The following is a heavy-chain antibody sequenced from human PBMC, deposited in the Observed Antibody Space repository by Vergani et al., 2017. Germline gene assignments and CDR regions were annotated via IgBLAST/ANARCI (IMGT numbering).Heavy chain of an antibody. J-gene: IGHJ5*01. CDR1: GFTFSNFG. V-gene: IGHV3-33*01. Sequence: LQLVESGGGLVQPGGSLRLSCAASGFTFSNFGMHWIRQAPGKGLEWVAVIWYDGSNKYYGDSVKGRFTISRDNSKNTLYLQMNSLRVEDTAVYYCARWGNEKRLDSWGQGTLVTVSS. CDR2: IWYDGSNK. CDR3: ARWGNEKRLDS. D-gene: IGHD1-1*01.